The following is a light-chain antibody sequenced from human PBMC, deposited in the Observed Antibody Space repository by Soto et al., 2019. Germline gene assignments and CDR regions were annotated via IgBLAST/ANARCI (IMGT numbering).Light chain of an antibody. J-gene: IGKJ3*01. V-gene: IGKV3-15*01. CDR1: HSVSSN. Sequence: VLTQSPGTLSLSPGERATRSCRASHSVSSNVAWYQQKPGQAPRLLIHSASTRATGISARFSGSGSGTEFTLSISSLQSEDFAVYYCQQYNSWPRTFGPGTKVDIK. CDR3: QQYNSWPRT. CDR2: SAS.